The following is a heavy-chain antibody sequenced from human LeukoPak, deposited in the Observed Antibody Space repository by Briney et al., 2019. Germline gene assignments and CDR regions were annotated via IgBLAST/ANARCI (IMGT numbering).Heavy chain of an antibody. J-gene: IGHJ4*02. CDR3: AREQYRKTPDY. V-gene: IGHV4-61*02. Sequence: SETLSLTCTVSGGSISSGSHYWSWIRQPAGKGLEWIGRIYTSGSTNYNPSLKSRVTISVDTSKNQFSLKLSSVTAADTAVYYCAREQYRKTPDYWGQGTLVTVSS. D-gene: IGHD1-14*01. CDR2: IYTSGST. CDR1: GGSISSGSHY.